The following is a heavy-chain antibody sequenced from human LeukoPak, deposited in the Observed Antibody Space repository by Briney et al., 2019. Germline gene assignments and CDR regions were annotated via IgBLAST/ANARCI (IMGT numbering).Heavy chain of an antibody. Sequence: GGSLRLSCAASGFTFSSYAMSWVRQAPGKGLEWVSAISGRGGSTYYADSVKGRFTISRDNSKNTLYLQMNSLRAEDTAVYYCARFAKWELHIDYWGQGTLVTVSS. J-gene: IGHJ4*02. V-gene: IGHV3-23*01. D-gene: IGHD1-26*01. CDR3: ARFAKWELHIDY. CDR1: GFTFSSYA. CDR2: ISGRGGST.